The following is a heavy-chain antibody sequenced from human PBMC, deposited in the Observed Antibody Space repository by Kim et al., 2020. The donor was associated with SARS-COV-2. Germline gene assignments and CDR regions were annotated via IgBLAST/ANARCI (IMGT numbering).Heavy chain of an antibody. V-gene: IGHV3-33*01. CDR1: GFTFSSYG. CDR2: IWYDGSNK. D-gene: IGHD2-2*01. CDR3: ARDINSIVVVPAAIICYYYYGMDV. Sequence: GGSLRLSCAASGFTFSSYGMHWVRQAPGKGLEWVAVIWYDGSNKYYADSVKGRFTISRDNSKNTLYLQMNSLRAEDTAVYYCARDINSIVVVPAAIICYYYYGMDVWGQGTTVTVSS. J-gene: IGHJ6*02.